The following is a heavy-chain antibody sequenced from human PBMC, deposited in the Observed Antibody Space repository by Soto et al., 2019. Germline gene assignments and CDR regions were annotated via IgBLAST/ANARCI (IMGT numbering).Heavy chain of an antibody. CDR2: ISAYNGNT. V-gene: IGHV1-18*01. J-gene: IGHJ6*02. CDR3: ARGVVRGPMADYSYGIDV. Sequence: ASVKVSCKASGYTFTSYGISWVRQAPGQGLERMGWISAYNGNTNYAQKLQGRVTMTTDTSTSTAYMELRSLRSDDTAVYYCARGVVRGPMADYSYGIDVWGQRSTVTVSS. CDR1: GYTFTSYG. D-gene: IGHD3-10*01.